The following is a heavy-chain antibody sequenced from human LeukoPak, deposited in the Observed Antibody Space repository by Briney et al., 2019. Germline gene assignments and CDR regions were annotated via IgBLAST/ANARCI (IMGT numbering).Heavy chain of an antibody. V-gene: IGHV5-51*01. CDR1: GYSFTSYW. J-gene: IGHJ4*02. CDR3: ARRGLYYYDSSGYYYVIDY. Sequence: GESLKTSCKGSGYSFTSYWIGWVRPMPGKGLEWTGIIYPGDSDTRYSPSFQGQVTISADESISTAYLQWSSLKASDTAMYYCARRGLYYYDSSGYYYVIDYWGLGTLVTVSS. CDR2: IYPGDSDT. D-gene: IGHD3-22*01.